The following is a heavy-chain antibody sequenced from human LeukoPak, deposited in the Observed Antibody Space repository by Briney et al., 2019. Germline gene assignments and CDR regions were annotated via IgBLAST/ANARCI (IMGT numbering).Heavy chain of an antibody. J-gene: IGHJ4*02. Sequence: GGSLRLSCAASGFTFSDYYMSWIRQAPGKGLEWVSYISSSGSTIYYADSVRGRFTISRDNAKNSLYLQMNSLRAEDTAVYYCARENTYAAYFDYWGQGTLVTVSS. CDR1: GFTFSDYY. D-gene: IGHD2-8*01. CDR2: ISSSGSTI. CDR3: ARENTYAAYFDY. V-gene: IGHV3-11*04.